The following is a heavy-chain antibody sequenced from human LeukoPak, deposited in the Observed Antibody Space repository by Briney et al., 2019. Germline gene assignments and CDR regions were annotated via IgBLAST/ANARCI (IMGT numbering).Heavy chain of an antibody. D-gene: IGHD1-1*01. V-gene: IGHV3-69-1*01. J-gene: IGHJ4*02. CDR2: ITSSGYI. CDR3: ARDQAELEPDF. Sequence: GGSLRLSCAASGFTVSCKYMSWGRQAPGKGLEWVSSITSSGYIYYADSVKGRFTISRDNAKSSLYLQMISLRAEDTAVYYCARDQAELEPDFWGQGTLVTVSS. CDR1: GFTVSCKY.